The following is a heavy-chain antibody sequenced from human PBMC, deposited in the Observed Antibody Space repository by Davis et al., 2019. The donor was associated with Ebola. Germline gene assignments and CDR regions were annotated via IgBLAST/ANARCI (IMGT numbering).Heavy chain of an antibody. CDR3: AKEVMGDSSGYYGILYYYYVMDV. CDR1: GFTFSSYW. Sequence: GESLKTPCAAPGFTFSSYWMSWVRQAPGKGLEWVSLISGDCGSTYPADSVKRRFTISRDNSKNSLYLQMNSLRTEDTALYYCAKEVMGDSSGYYGILYYYYVMDVWGQGTTVTVSS. D-gene: IGHD3-22*01. J-gene: IGHJ6*02. V-gene: IGHV3-43*02. CDR2: ISGDCGST.